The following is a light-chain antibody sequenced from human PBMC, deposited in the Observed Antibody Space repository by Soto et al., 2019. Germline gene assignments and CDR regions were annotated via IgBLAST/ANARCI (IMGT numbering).Light chain of an antibody. CDR3: QVWDSSSDRPV. CDR1: NIGSQS. CDR2: YDS. J-gene: IGLJ3*02. V-gene: IGLV3-21*04. Sequence: SYELTQTPSLSVAPEKTASITCGGDNIGSQSVHWYQHKPGQAPILVMRYDSDRPSGIPERFSGSNSGNTATLTISRVEAGDEADYHCQVWDSSSDRPVFGGGTKVTVL.